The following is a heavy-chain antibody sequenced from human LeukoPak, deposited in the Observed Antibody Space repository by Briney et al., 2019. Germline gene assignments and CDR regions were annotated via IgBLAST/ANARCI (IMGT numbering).Heavy chain of an antibody. V-gene: IGHV3-15*01. J-gene: IGHJ4*02. CDR1: GFTFSNAW. Sequence: GGSLRLSCAASGFTFSNAWMSWVRQAPGKGLEWVGRIKSKTDGGTTDYAAPGKGRFTISRDNSKNTLYLEMNSLRFEDTAMYYCAKGRGASGLYGLYFDSGGQGTLVTVSS. CDR2: IKSKTDGGTT. D-gene: IGHD6-19*01. CDR3: AKGRGASGLYGLYFDS.